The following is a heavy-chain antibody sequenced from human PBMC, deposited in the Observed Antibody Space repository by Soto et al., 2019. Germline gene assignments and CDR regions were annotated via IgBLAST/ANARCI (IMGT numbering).Heavy chain of an antibody. D-gene: IGHD3-10*01. V-gene: IGHV4-34*01. CDR3: ARAPDPRITMVRGATGVLSYGMDV. J-gene: IGHJ6*02. Sequence: QVQLQQWGAGLLKPSETLSLTCAVYGGSFSGYYWSWIRQPPGKGLEWIGEINHSGSTNYNPSLKSRVTISVDTSKNQFSLKLSSVTAADTAVYYCARAPDPRITMVRGATGVLSYGMDVWGQGTTVTVSS. CDR2: INHSGST. CDR1: GGSFSGYY.